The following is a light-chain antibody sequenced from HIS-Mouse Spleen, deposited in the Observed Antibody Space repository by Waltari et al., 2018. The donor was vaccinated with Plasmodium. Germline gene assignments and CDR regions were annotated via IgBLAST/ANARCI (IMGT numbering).Light chain of an antibody. J-gene: IGLJ3*02. CDR3: YSTDSSGNHRV. CDR2: EDS. V-gene: IGLV3-10*01. CDR1: ALPKKY. Sequence: SYELTQPPSVSVSPGQTARITCPGDALPKKYAYWYQQKSGQAPVLVIYEDSKRPSGIPERVAGASSGTIATLTISGAQVEDEADYYCYSTDSSGNHRVFGGGTKLTVL.